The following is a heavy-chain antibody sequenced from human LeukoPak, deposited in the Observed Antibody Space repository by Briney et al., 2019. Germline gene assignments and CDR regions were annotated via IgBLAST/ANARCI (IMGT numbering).Heavy chain of an antibody. Sequence: PGGSLRLSCAASGFTFSCYAMSWVRQAPGKGLEWVSAISGSGGSTYCADSVKGRFTNSRDNSKNTLYLQMNSLRAEDTAVYYCAKDLLVGASLVGVFNVWGQGTVVTVSS. V-gene: IGHV3-23*01. CDR1: GFTFSCYA. J-gene: IGHJ3*01. CDR2: ISGSGGST. D-gene: IGHD1-26*01. CDR3: AKDLLVGASLVGVFNV.